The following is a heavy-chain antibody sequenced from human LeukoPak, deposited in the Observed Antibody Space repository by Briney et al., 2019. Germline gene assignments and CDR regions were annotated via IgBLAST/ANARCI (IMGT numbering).Heavy chain of an antibody. CDR2: MYYSGNT. CDR1: GGSISSSSYY. V-gene: IGHV4-39*01. Sequence: PSETLSLTCTVSGGSISSSSYYWGWIRQPPGKGLEWTGSMYYSGNTYYNPSLKSRVTISVDTSKNQFSLKLSSVTAADTAVYYCARHGARNEALNWFDPWGQGTLVTVSS. CDR3: ARHGARNEALNWFDP. J-gene: IGHJ5*02.